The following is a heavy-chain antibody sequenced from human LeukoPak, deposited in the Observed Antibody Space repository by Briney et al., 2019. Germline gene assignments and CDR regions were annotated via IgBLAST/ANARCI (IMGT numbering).Heavy chain of an antibody. J-gene: IGHJ3*02. CDR3: AGRSLGELSDDAFDI. Sequence: ASVKVSCKASGYTFTSYGISWVRQAPGQGLEWMGWISAYNGNTNYAQKLQGRVTMTTDTSTSTAYMELRSLRSEDTAVYYCAGRSLGELSDDAFDIWGQGTMVTVSS. CDR2: ISAYNGNT. D-gene: IGHD3-16*02. CDR1: GYTFTSYG. V-gene: IGHV1-18*01.